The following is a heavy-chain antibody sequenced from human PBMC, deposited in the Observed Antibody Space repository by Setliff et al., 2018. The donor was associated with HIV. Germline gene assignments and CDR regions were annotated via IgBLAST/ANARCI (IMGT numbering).Heavy chain of an antibody. D-gene: IGHD2-2*01. CDR1: GYSIRSSYY. CDR2: IYYTGST. Sequence: SETLSLTCAVSGYSIRSSYYWGWIRQPPGKGLEWIVTIYYTGSTNYNPSLKSRVTISVDSSKNQFSLRLNSVTAADTAVYYCARVRLRVPPSIFDYWGQGALVTVSS. J-gene: IGHJ4*02. V-gene: IGHV4-38-2*01. CDR3: ARVRLRVPPSIFDY.